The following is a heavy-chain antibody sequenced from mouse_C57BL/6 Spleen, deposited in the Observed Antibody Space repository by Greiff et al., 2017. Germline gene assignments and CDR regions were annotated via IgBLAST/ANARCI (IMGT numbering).Heavy chain of an antibody. CDR2: IGPGSGST. D-gene: IGHD1-1*01. V-gene: IGHV1-77*01. Sequence: VKLQESGAELVKPGASVKISCKASGYTFTDYYINWVKQRPGQGLEWIGKIGPGSGSTYYNEKFKGKATLTVDTSSSPAYMQLSSLTSEYSAVYYCARGRTVVGPYAMDYWGQGTSVTVSS. CDR1: GYTFTDYY. CDR3: ARGRTVVGPYAMDY. J-gene: IGHJ4*01.